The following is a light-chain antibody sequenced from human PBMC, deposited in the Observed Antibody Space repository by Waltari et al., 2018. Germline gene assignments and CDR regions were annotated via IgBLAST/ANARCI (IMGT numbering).Light chain of an antibody. V-gene: IGLV2-8*01. CDR1: SSDLGAYHY. Sequence: QSALTQPPSASGSPGQSVTISSSGPSSDLGAYHYAPWYQQHPGKAPKLMIYEVIKRPSGVPPRFSGSKSGNTASLTVSELQAEDEADYYCSSYAGSNGVLFGGGTKVTVL. CDR2: EVI. CDR3: SSYAGSNGVL. J-gene: IGLJ2*01.